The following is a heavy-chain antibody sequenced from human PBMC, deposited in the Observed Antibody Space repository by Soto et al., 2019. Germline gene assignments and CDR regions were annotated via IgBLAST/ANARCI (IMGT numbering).Heavy chain of an antibody. J-gene: IGHJ4*02. V-gene: IGHV3-33*01. CDR2: IWFDGSKK. D-gene: IGHD6-13*01. CDR3: ARDPASVGYHFDL. CDR1: GFSFSTYG. Sequence: QVQLVESGGGVVQPGRSLKLSCAASGFSFSTYGFHWVRQALGKGPEWAAVIWFDGSKKYYADSVEGRFTISRDNSKNTLFLQMNTLRDEDTAVYYCARDPASVGYHFDLWGQGTLVTVSS.